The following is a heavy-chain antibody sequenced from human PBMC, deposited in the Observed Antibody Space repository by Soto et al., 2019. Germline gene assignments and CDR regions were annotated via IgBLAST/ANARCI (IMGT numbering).Heavy chain of an antibody. V-gene: IGHV3-13*05. Sequence: PGGSLRLSCVASGFTLSGYDMHWVRQATGEGLEWVSAIGTAGDPYYSGSVKGRFTTSRGNAENSVYLQMNSLRAGDTAVYYCARAGYDSSGYYFYAMDVWGPGTTVTVSS. CDR1: GFTLSGYD. CDR2: IGTAGDP. D-gene: IGHD3-22*01. CDR3: ARAGYDSSGYYFYAMDV. J-gene: IGHJ6*02.